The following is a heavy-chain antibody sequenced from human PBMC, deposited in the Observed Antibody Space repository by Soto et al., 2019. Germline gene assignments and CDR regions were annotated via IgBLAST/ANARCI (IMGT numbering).Heavy chain of an antibody. Sequence: QVQLVQSGAEVKKPGSSVKVSCKASGDTFSSYAISWVRQAPGQGLEWMGGIIPIFGTANYAQKFQGRVTITADESTSTAYMELSSFRSEDTAVYYCATAYCGGECYLIWGQGTLVTVSS. CDR2: IIPIFGTA. CDR3: ATAYCGGECYLI. CDR1: GDTFSSYA. V-gene: IGHV1-69*01. J-gene: IGHJ4*02. D-gene: IGHD2-21*01.